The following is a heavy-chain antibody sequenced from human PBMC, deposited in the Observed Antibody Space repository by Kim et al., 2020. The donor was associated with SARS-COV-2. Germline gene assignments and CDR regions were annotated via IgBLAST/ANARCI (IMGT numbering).Heavy chain of an antibody. CDR2: IYYSGST. CDR3: ARGRALLMWLVPRPGVDNWFDP. V-gene: IGHV4-31*03. D-gene: IGHD6-19*01. CDR1: GGSISSGGYY. Sequence: SETLSLTCTVSGGSISSGGYYWSWIRQHPGKGLEWIGYIYYSGSTYYNPSLKSRVTISVDTSKNQFSLKLSSVTAADTAVYYCARGRALLMWLVPRPGVDNWFDPWGQGTLVTVSS. J-gene: IGHJ5*02.